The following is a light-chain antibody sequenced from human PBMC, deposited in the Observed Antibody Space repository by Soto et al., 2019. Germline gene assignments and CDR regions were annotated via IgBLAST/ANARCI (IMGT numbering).Light chain of an antibody. CDR3: SSYTSSNTYV. CDR2: EVS. CDR1: SSDVGSYNR. J-gene: IGLJ1*01. V-gene: IGLV2-18*02. Sequence: QSVLTQPPSVSGSPGQSVAISCTGTSSDVGSYNRVSWYQQPPGTAPKVMIYEVSNRPSGVPDRFSGSKSGNTASLTISGLPAEDEADYYCSSYTSSNTYVFGTGTKVTVL.